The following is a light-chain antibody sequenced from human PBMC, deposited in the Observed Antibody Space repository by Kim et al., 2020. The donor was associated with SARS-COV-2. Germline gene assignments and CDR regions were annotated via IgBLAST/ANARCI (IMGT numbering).Light chain of an antibody. CDR3: QQYNTYSGGT. CDR1: QTISNW. Sequence: DIQMTQSPSTLSASVGDTITITCRASQTISNWLAWYQQKPGRAPKLLIYEASGLQSGVPSRFSGSGSGTEFTLTISGLQPDDFATYYCQQYNTYSGGTFGQGTKVDIK. CDR2: EAS. J-gene: IGKJ1*01. V-gene: IGKV1-5*03.